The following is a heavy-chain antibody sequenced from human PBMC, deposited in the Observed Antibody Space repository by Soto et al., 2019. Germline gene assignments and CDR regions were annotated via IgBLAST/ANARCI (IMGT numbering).Heavy chain of an antibody. CDR2: IYYSGST. V-gene: IGHV4-59*12. J-gene: IGHJ4*02. Sequence: SETLSLTCTVSGDSISSYYWSWIRQPPGKGLEWIGYIYYSGSTNYNPSLKSRVTISVDRSKNQFSLKLSSVTAADTAVYYCAKDTYYHDSSGYYVFDYWGQGTLVTVSS. CDR3: AKDTYYHDSSGYYVFDY. CDR1: GDSISSYY. D-gene: IGHD3-22*01.